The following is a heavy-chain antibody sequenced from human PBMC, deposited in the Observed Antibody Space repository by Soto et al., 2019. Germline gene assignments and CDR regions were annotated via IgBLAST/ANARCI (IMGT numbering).Heavy chain of an antibody. CDR2: VSSEGGTK. CDR1: GFTFSSYA. J-gene: IGHJ2*01. V-gene: IGHV3-30-3*01. CDR3: ARENYYGGHVIGSLDL. D-gene: IGHD3-22*01. Sequence: QVQLVESGGGVVQPGKSLRLSCTASGFTFSSYAMQWVRQAPGKGLEWVAVVSSEGGTKFYADSVKGRFTISRDNSKSSLYLQISSLTTEDAAIYYCARENYYGGHVIGSLDLWGRGTLVSVSS.